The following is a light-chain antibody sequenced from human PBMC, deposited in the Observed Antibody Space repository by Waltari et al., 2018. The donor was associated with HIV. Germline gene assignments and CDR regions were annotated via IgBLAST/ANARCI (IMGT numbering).Light chain of an antibody. V-gene: IGLV1-44*01. J-gene: IGLJ2*01. Sequence: QSLLTQPPSASGTPGQWVTISCSGSSSNIGSHTVNWYQQLPGTAPKRLIYSNKQRPSGGPDRFSGSKSGTSASLAISGLQSEDEADYYCAAWDDSLNGLVFGGGTKLTVL. CDR1: SSNIGSHT. CDR3: AAWDDSLNGLV. CDR2: SNK.